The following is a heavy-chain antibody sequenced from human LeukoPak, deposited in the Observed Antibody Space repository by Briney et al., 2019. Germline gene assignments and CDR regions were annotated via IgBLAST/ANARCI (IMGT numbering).Heavy chain of an antibody. J-gene: IGHJ5*02. D-gene: IGHD2-21*01. CDR2: INPNSGGT. V-gene: IGHV1-2*02. CDR1: GYSFTDYY. CDR3: ARADRLHGGPYLIGP. Sequence: ASVKVSCKTSGYSFTDYYIHWVRQAPGQGLEWMGWINPNSGGTSSAQQFQGRVTMTRDTSITTVYMEVSWLTSDDTAIYYCARADRLHGGPYLIGPWGQGTLVTVSS.